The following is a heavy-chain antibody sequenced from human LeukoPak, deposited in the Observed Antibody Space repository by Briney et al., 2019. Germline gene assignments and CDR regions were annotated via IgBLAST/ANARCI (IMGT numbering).Heavy chain of an antibody. D-gene: IGHD3-10*01. Sequence: GRSLRLSCAASGFTFSSYAMHWVRQAPGKGLEWVAVISYDGSNKYYADSVKGRFTISRDNSKNTLYLQMNSLRAEDTAVYYCARDRASKNMVRGVSSYGMDVWGQGTTVTVSS. V-gene: IGHV3-30-3*01. CDR3: ARDRASKNMVRGVSSYGMDV. CDR2: ISYDGSNK. J-gene: IGHJ6*02. CDR1: GFTFSSYA.